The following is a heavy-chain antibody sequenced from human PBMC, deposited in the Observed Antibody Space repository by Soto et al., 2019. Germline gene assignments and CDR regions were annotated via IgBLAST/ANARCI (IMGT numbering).Heavy chain of an antibody. CDR2: ISGSGGST. J-gene: IGHJ2*01. D-gene: IGHD2-2*01. CDR3: AKRAAPKGYCSSTSCRAGYWYFDL. Sequence: LRLSCAASGFTFSSYAMSWVRQAPGKGLEWVSAISGSGGSTYYADSVKGRFTISRDNSKNTLYLQMNSLRAEDTAVYYCAKRAAPKGYCSSTSCRAGYWYFDLWGRGTLVTVSS. V-gene: IGHV3-23*01. CDR1: GFTFSSYA.